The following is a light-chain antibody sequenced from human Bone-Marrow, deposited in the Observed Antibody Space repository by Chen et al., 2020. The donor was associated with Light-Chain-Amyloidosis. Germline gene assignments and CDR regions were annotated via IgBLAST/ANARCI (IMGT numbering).Light chain of an antibody. V-gene: IGLV2-8*01. CDR1: ISDFGGYKY. Sequence: HSALTQPPSASGSPGKSVNISCTGTISDFGGYKYVSWYQQPPGKAPKLIIYEVNKRPSGVPDRSSGSKSGNAASLTISWLQAEYDADYYCSSYAGSSNLGIFGTGTKVAVL. CDR3: SSYAGSSNLGI. CDR2: EVN. J-gene: IGLJ1*01.